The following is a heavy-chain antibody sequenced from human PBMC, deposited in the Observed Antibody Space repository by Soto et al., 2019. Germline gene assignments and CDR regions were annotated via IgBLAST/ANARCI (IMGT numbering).Heavy chain of an antibody. CDR1: GFSFSNYG. CDR3: ASDPRVETTLMAVFQG. Sequence: QVQLVESGGGVVQPGRSLRLSCAGSGFSFSNYGMHWVRQAPGKGLEWVALIWYDGSNKYYADSVKGRFTISRDNSKNTLNLQMSSLINEDTAVYYCASDPRVETTLMAVFQGWGQGTLVTVSS. CDR2: IWYDGSNK. V-gene: IGHV3-33*01. J-gene: IGHJ1*01. D-gene: IGHD3-3*01.